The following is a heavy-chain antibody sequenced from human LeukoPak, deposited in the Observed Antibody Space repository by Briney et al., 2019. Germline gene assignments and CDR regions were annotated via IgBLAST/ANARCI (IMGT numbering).Heavy chain of an antibody. CDR1: GGSISSSSYY. V-gene: IGHV4-39*07. D-gene: IGHD6-19*01. CDR2: IYYSGST. CDR3: ARLREEWLVPKTSFDY. J-gene: IGHJ4*02. Sequence: SETLSLTCTVSGGSISSSSYYWGWIRQPPGKGLEWIGSIYYSGSTYYNPSLKSRVTISVDTSKNQFSLKLSSVTAADTAVYYCARLREEWLVPKTSFDYWGQGTLVTVSS.